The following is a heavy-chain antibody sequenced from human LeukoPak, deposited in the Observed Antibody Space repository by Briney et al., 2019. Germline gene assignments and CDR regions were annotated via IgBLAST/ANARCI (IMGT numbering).Heavy chain of an antibody. J-gene: IGHJ3*02. CDR3: ARDSYYYDSSGYYGCAFDI. V-gene: IGHV4-59*01. CDR1: GGSISSYY. Sequence: PSETLSLTCTDSGGSISSYYWSWIRQPPGKGLEWIGYIYYSGSTNYNPSLKNRVTISVDTSKNQFSLKLSSVTAADTAAYYCARDSYYYDSSGYYGCAFDIWGQGTMVTVSS. D-gene: IGHD3-22*01. CDR2: IYYSGST.